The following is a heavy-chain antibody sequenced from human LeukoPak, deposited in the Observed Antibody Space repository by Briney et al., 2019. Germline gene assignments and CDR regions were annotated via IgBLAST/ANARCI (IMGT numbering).Heavy chain of an antibody. CDR2: ISAYNGNT. V-gene: IGHV1-18*01. D-gene: IGHD6-13*01. J-gene: IGHJ4*02. Sequence: GASVKVSCKASGYTFTSYGISWVRQAPGQGLEWMGRISAYNGNTNYAQKLQGRVTMTTDTSTSTAYMELRSLRSDDTAVYYCARASGYSSSWSFDYWGQGTLVTVSS. CDR3: ARASGYSSSWSFDY. CDR1: GYTFTSYG.